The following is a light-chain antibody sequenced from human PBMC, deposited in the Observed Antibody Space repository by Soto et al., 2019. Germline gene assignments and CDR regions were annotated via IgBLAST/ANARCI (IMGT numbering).Light chain of an antibody. Sequence: QSVLTQPPSASGSPGQSVTISCTGTNSDVGGYNYVSWYQQHPGKAPKFMIYEVSKRPSGVPDRFSGSKSGNTASLTVSGLQAEDEADYYCSSYAGSNFVVFGGGTKLTVL. J-gene: IGLJ2*01. V-gene: IGLV2-8*01. CDR3: SSYAGSNFVV. CDR1: NSDVGGYNY. CDR2: EVS.